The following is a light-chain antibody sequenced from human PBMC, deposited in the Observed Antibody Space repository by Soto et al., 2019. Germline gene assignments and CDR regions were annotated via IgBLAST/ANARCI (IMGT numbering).Light chain of an antibody. CDR1: QSIRRY. CDR2: AAS. V-gene: IGKV1-39*01. J-gene: IGKJ4*01. CDR3: QQSYSTPPT. Sequence: DIPMTQSPSSLSASVGDRVTITCRASQSIRRYLNWYQQKPGKAPKLLIYAASSLQSVVPSSFSGSASGTDFTLTISSLQPEDFATYYCQQSYSTPPTFGGGTKVEIK.